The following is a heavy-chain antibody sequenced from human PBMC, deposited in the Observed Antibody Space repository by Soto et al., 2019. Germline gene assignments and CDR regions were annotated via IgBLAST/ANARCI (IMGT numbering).Heavy chain of an antibody. V-gene: IGHV1-24*01. Sequence: SVTVSCQVSGYTLTELSMHWVGQAPGKGLEWMGGFDPEDGETIYAQKFQGRVTMTEDTSTDTAYMELSSLRSEDTAVYYCARGGSSWYRGYYYYYGMDVWGQGTTVTVS. CDR1: GYTLTELS. D-gene: IGHD6-13*01. CDR3: ARGGSSWYRGYYYYYGMDV. CDR2: FDPEDGET. J-gene: IGHJ6*02.